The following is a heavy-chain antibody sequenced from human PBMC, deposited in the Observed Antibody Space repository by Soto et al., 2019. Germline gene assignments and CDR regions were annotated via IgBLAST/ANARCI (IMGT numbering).Heavy chain of an antibody. Sequence: QVQLVQSGAEVKKPGSSVKVSCKASGGTFSSYTISWVRQAPGQGLEWMGRIIPILGIANYAQKFQGRVTITADKSTSTAYMELSSLRSEDTAVYYCAREAYCSSTSCYGSYYYYMDVWGKGTTVTVSS. CDR3: AREAYCSSTSCYGSYYYYMDV. CDR1: GGTFSSYT. J-gene: IGHJ6*03. D-gene: IGHD2-2*01. V-gene: IGHV1-69*08. CDR2: IIPILGIA.